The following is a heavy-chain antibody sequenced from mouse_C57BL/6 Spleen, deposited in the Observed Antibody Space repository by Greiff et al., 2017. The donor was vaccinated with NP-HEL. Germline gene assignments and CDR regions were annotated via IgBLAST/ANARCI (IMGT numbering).Heavy chain of an antibody. J-gene: IGHJ4*01. D-gene: IGHD1-1*01. V-gene: IGHV1-64*01. CDR1: GYTFTSYW. CDR3: ARLRSYAMDY. Sequence: QVQLKQPGAELVKPGASVKLSCKASGYTFTSYWMHWVKQRPGQGLEWIGMIHPNSGSTNYNEKFKSKATLTVDKSSSTAYMQLSSLTSEDSAVYYCARLRSYAMDYWGQGTSVTVSS. CDR2: IHPNSGST.